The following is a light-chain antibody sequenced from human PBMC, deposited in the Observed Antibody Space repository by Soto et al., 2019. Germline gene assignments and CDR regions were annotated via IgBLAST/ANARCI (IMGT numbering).Light chain of an antibody. Sequence: EIVLTQAPGTLALSPGERATLYCRASQSVVSSYLAWYQQKPGQAPRLLIYGASSGAAGIPDRFSGSGSGTDSTLTIRRWDPEDLAGYYCQLYGISSWTFGP. V-gene: IGKV3-20*01. CDR1: QSVVSSY. CDR3: QLYGISSWT. CDR2: GAS. J-gene: IGKJ3*01.